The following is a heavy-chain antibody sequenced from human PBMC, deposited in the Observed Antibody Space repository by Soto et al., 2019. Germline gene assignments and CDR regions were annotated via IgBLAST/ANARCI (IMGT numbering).Heavy chain of an antibody. CDR2: MNPNSGNT. V-gene: IGHV1-8*01. CDR1: GYTFTSYD. D-gene: IGHD3-10*01. CDR3: VRRGGTMVRGTDNWFDP. Sequence: QVQLVQSGAEVKKPGASVKVSCKASGYTFTSYDINWVRQATGQGLEWMGWMNPNSGNTGYAQKFQGRVTMTRNTSISTAYMELSSLRSEDTAVYYCVRRGGTMVRGTDNWFDPWGQGTLVTVSS. J-gene: IGHJ5*02.